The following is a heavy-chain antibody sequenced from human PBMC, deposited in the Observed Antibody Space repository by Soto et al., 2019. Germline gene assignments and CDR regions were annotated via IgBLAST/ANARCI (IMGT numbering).Heavy chain of an antibody. CDR1: GGSFSGFY. CDR3: ARVWGGAFDI. Sequence: PSETLSLTCAVHGGSFSGFYWDRIRQPPGKGLEWIGYIYYSGSTNYNPSLKSRVTISVDTSKNQFSLKLSSVTAADTAVYYCARVWGGAFDIWGQGTMVTVSS. D-gene: IGHD3-10*01. V-gene: IGHV4-59*01. CDR2: IYYSGST. J-gene: IGHJ3*02.